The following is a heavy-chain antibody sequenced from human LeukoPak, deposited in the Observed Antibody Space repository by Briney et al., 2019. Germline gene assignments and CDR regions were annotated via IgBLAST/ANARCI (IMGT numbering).Heavy chain of an antibody. CDR1: GFDFSDHG. D-gene: IGHD6-19*01. CDR2: ISRHGSTK. J-gene: IGHJ2*01. CDR3: AKEYSSGWSYWYFDL. V-gene: IGHV3-30*18. Sequence: PGGPLRLSCAASGFDFSDHGMHWVRQAPGKGLEWMAVISRHGSTKIYAASVKGRFTISRDNSKNTMYLQMDSLRPEDTAVYFCAKEYSSGWSYWYFDLWGRGTLVTVSS.